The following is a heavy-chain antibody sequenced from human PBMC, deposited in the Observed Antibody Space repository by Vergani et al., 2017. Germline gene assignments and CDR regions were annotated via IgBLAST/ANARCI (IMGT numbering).Heavy chain of an antibody. V-gene: IGHV1-46*01. D-gene: IGHD3-9*01. J-gene: IGHJ4*02. CDR2: INPSGGSP. CDR3: ARGTLHYDILTGYLGY. CDR1: GYPFTSYY. Sequence: QVQLVQSGAAVKKPGASVTVSCKASGYPFTSYYMHWVRQAPGQGLEWMGIINPSGGSPSYEQKFQGRVTMTRDTSTSTVYMELSSLRSEDTAVYYCARGTLHYDILTGYLGYWGQGTLVTISS.